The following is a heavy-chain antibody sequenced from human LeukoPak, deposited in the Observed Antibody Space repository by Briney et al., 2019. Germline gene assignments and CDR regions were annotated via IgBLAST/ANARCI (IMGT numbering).Heavy chain of an antibody. CDR1: GYRFTTDY. J-gene: IGHJ3*02. D-gene: IGHD3-22*01. CDR2: IYPDDSET. Sequence: GESLKISCKASGYRFTTDYIGWVRQMPGKGLEWMGIIYPDDSETNYSPSFQGQVSMSVDKSITTAYLQWSSLKASDTAIYYCARQAYGSHFDAFDIWGQGTMVTVSS. CDR3: ARQAYGSHFDAFDI. V-gene: IGHV5-51*01.